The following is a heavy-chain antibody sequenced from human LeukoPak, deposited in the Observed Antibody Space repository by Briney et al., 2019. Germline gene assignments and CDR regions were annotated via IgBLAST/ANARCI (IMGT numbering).Heavy chain of an antibody. Sequence: PSETLSLTCTVSGGSISSYYWSWIRQPAGKGLEWVGRIYSSGSTNYNPSLKSRVTMSVDTSKNQFSLKLSSVTAADTAVYYCARYGSGSYPPHNWFDPWGQGTLVTVSS. J-gene: IGHJ5*02. V-gene: IGHV4-4*07. CDR2: IYSSGST. D-gene: IGHD3-10*01. CDR3: ARYGSGSYPPHNWFDP. CDR1: GGSISSYY.